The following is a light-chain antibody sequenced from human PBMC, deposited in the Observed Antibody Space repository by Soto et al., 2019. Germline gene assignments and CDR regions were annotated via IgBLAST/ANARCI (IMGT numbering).Light chain of an antibody. V-gene: IGLV2-8*01. Sequence: QSALTQPPSASGSPGQSVTISCTGTSSDVGGYNFVSWYQHHPGKAPKIIIYEVNKRPSVVPNRFSGSKSGNTASLTVSGRQAEDEADYYCSSNVGVSNRFGLGTGTKRTVL. CDR3: SSNVGVSNRFG. CDR2: EVN. J-gene: IGLJ1*01. CDR1: SSDVGGYNF.